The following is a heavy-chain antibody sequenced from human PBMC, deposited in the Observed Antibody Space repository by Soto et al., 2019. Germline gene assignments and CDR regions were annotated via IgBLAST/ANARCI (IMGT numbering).Heavy chain of an antibody. V-gene: IGHV4-34*01. J-gene: IGHJ6*02. D-gene: IGHD3-16*01. CDR1: GGSCSGYY. CDR3: AGGRGAENTFYYSFGMDV. CDR2: LKHSGST. Sequence: QVQLQQWGAVRLKPSETLSLTCAVYGGSCSGYYWSWIRQPPGKGLEGKGELKHSGSTNYNPSLKSLVTNTVDTSKKKFSRRLNSVTDADTAVYYCAGGRGAENTFYYSFGMDVWGQGSTVTVSS.